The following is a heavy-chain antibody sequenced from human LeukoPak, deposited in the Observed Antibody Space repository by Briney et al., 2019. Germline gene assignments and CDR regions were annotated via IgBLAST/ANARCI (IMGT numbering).Heavy chain of an antibody. V-gene: IGHV3-7*01. CDR1: GFSFSRYW. D-gene: IGHD3-3*01. CDR2: IKGDESED. J-gene: IGHJ4*02. Sequence: GGSLRLSCAASGFSFSRYWMTWVRQAPGKGLEGVANIKGDESEDHYVASVRGRFTISRDNAKSSLYLQMNNLRAEDSGVYYCARVADYDFLSGYYSPFDHLGQGVLVIVSS. CDR3: ARVADYDFLSGYYSPFDH.